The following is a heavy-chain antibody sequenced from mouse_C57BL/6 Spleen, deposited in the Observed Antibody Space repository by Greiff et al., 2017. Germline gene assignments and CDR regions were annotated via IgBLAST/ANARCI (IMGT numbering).Heavy chain of an antibody. CDR3: AASSLYYAMDY. J-gene: IGHJ4*01. Sequence: QVQLKESGPALVKPGASVKISCKASGYSFTSYYLHWVKQRPGQGLEWIGWIYPGSGNTKYNEKFKGKATLTADTSSSTAYMQLSSLTSEDSAVYYCAASSLYYAMDYWGQGTSVTVSS. D-gene: IGHD1-1*01. CDR1: GYSFTSYY. V-gene: IGHV1-66*01. CDR2: IYPGSGNT.